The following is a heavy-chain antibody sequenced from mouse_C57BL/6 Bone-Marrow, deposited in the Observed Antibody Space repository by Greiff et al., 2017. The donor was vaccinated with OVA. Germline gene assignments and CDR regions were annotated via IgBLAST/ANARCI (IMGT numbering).Heavy chain of an antibody. V-gene: IGHV1-82*01. J-gene: IGHJ3*01. CDR1: GYAFSSSW. D-gene: IGHD2-3*01. Sequence: QVQLKESGPELVKPGASVKISCKASGYAFSSSWMNWVKQRPGTGLEWIGRIYPGDGDTNYNGKFKGKATLTADKSSSTAFMQLSSLTSEDSAVYFCATDGYYAWFAYWGQGTLVTVSA. CDR2: IYPGDGDT. CDR3: ATDGYYAWFAY.